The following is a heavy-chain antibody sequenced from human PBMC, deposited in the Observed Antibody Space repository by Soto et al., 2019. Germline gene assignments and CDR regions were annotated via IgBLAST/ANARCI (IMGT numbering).Heavy chain of an antibody. J-gene: IGHJ6*02. V-gene: IGHV4-39*01. Sequence: PSETLSLTCTVSGGSISSSGYYWGWIRQPPGKGLEWIGSIYYSGSTYYNPSLKSRVTISVDTSKNQFSLKLSSVTAADTAVYYCARLAGFGELISVGYYGMDVWGQGTTVT. CDR3: ARLAGFGELISVGYYGMDV. CDR2: IYYSGST. D-gene: IGHD3-10*01. CDR1: GGSISSSGYY.